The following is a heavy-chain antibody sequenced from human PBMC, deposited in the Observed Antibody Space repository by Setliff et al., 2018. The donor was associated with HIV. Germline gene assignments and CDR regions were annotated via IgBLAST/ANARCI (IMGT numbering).Heavy chain of an antibody. D-gene: IGHD1-26*01. CDR3: ASPTSDLYSGSPE. Sequence: SETLSLTCTVSGGSISSSSYYWGWIRQPPGKGLEWIGSIYYSGSTYYNPSLKSRVTISVNTSKNQFSLKLSSVTAADTAVYYCASPTSDLYSGSPEWGQGTLVTVSS. CDR2: IYYSGST. CDR1: GGSISSSSYY. J-gene: IGHJ4*02. V-gene: IGHV4-39*01.